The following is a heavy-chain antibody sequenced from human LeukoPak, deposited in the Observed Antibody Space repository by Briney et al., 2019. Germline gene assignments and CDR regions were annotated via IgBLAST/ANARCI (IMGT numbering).Heavy chain of an antibody. CDR1: GGSISSSSYY. D-gene: IGHD6-19*01. J-gene: IGHJ6*03. Sequence: PSETLSLTCTVSGGSISSSSYYWGWIRQPPGKGLEWIGSIYYSGSTYYNPSLKSRVTISVDTSKNQFSLKLSSVAAADTAVYYCARDTYSSGWYLFYYYYMDVWGKGTTVTVSS. CDR3: ARDTYSSGWYLFYYYYMDV. CDR2: IYYSGST. V-gene: IGHV4-39*07.